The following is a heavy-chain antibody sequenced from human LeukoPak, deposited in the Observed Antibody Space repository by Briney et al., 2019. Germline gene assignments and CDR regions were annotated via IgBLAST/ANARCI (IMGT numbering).Heavy chain of an antibody. J-gene: IGHJ4*02. V-gene: IGHV3-23*01. D-gene: IGHD3-22*01. CDR1: GFTFSSYA. Sequence: GGSLRLSCAASGFTFSSYAMSWVRQAPGKGLEWVSAISGSGGSTYYADSVKGRFTISRDNSKNTLYLQMNSLRAEDTAVYYCAKVRYYDSSGWYYFDYWGQGTLVTVSS. CDR3: AKVRYYDSSGWYYFDY. CDR2: ISGSGGST.